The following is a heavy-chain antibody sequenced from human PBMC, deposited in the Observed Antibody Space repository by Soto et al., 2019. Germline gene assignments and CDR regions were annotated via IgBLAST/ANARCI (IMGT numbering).Heavy chain of an antibody. CDR1: GFTFGDYA. CDR2: IRSKAYGGTT. Sequence: GGSLRLSCTASGFTFGDYAMSWVRQAPGKGLEWVGFIRSKAYGGTTEYAASVKGRFTISRDNAKNSLYLQMNSLRAEDTAVYYCARDPYYYDSSGYYPFYYYYGMDVWGQGTTVTVSS. V-gene: IGHV3-49*04. CDR3: ARDPYYYDSSGYYPFYYYYGMDV. J-gene: IGHJ6*02. D-gene: IGHD3-22*01.